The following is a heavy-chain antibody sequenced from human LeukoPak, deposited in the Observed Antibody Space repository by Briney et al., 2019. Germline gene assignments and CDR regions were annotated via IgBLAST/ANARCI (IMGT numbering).Heavy chain of an antibody. D-gene: IGHD1-26*01. V-gene: IGHV3-23*01. CDR2: ISGSGGST. CDR3: AKDHRYSGSYYFDY. Sequence: GGSLRLSCAASGFTFSSYAMSWVRQAPGKGLEWVSAISGSGGSTCYAGSVKGRFTISRDNSKNTLYLQMNSLRVEDTAVYYCAKDHRYSGSYYFDYWGQGTLVTVSS. J-gene: IGHJ4*02. CDR1: GFTFSSYA.